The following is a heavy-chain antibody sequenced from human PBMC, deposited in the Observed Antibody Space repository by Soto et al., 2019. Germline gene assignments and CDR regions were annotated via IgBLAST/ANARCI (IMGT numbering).Heavy chain of an antibody. CDR3: ARHEYSSGWSPYFDY. D-gene: IGHD6-19*01. CDR2: IYYSGST. CDR1: GGSISSYY. J-gene: IGHJ4*02. V-gene: IGHV4-59*08. Sequence: SETLSLTCTVSGGSISSYYWSWIRQPPGKGLEWIGYIYYSGSTNYNPSLKSRVTISVDTSKNQFSLKLSSVTAADTAVYYCARHEYSSGWSPYFDYWGQGTLVTVSS.